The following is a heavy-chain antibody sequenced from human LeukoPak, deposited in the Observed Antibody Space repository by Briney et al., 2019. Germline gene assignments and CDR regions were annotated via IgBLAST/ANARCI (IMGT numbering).Heavy chain of an antibody. Sequence: SETLSLTCSVSGGSISLWQWNWIRQVAGKGLEWIGRLHTSGGPKYNPSLKSRVTMSLDTSRNQFFLKVSSVTAADTAVYFCATGGGPFDYWGQGILVTVSS. CDR2: LHTSGGP. CDR3: ATGGGPFDY. V-gene: IGHV4-4*07. D-gene: IGHD3-16*01. CDR1: GGSISLWQ. J-gene: IGHJ4*02.